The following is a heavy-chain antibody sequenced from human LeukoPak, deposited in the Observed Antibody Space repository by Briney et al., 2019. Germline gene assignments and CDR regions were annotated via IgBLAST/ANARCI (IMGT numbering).Heavy chain of an antibody. Sequence: GGSLRLSCAASGFTFSSYSMNWVRQAPGKGLEWDSAISGSGGSTYYADSVKGRFTISRDNSKNTLYLQMNSLRAEDTAVYYCAKAPWFGESYFDYWGQGTLVTVSS. CDR3: AKAPWFGESYFDY. CDR1: GFTFSSYS. J-gene: IGHJ4*02. V-gene: IGHV3-23*01. CDR2: ISGSGGST. D-gene: IGHD3-10*01.